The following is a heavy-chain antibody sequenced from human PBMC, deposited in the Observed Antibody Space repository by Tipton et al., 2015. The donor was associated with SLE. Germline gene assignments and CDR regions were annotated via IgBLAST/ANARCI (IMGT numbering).Heavy chain of an antibody. CDR1: GGSISSYY. J-gene: IGHJ4*02. CDR2: IYYSGST. V-gene: IGHV4-59*12. Sequence: LRLSCTVSGGSISSYYWSWIRQPPGKGLEWIGYIYYSGSTNYNPSLKSRVTISRDNAKNSLYLQMNSLRAEDTAVYYCARGAYYFDYWGQGTLVTVSS. CDR3: ARGAYYFDY.